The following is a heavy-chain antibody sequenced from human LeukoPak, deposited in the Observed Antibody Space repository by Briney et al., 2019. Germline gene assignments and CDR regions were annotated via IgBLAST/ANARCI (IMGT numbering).Heavy chain of an antibody. CDR3: ARNPYYYDSSGYYYVGHYYYGMDV. V-gene: IGHV4-34*01. CDR2: INHSGST. Sequence: SETLSLTCAVYGGSFNGYYWNWIRQPPGKGLEWIGEINHSGSTNYNPSLKSRVTISVDTSKNQFSLKLSSVTAADTAVYYCARNPYYYDSSGYYYVGHYYYGMDVWGQGTTVTVSS. CDR1: GGSFNGYY. J-gene: IGHJ6*02. D-gene: IGHD3-22*01.